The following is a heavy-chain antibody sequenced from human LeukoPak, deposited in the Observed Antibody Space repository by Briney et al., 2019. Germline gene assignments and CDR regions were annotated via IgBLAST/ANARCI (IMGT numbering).Heavy chain of an antibody. J-gene: IGHJ4*02. CDR3: ARGKWGYYYDSSGYYYGFDY. V-gene: IGHV3-21*01. CDR2: TSSSSSYI. CDR1: GFTFSSYS. D-gene: IGHD3-22*01. Sequence: GGSLRLSCAASGFTFSSYSMNWVRQAPGKGLEWVSSTSSSSSYIYYADSVKGRFTISRDNAKNSLYLQMNSLRAEDTAVYYCARGKWGYYYDSSGYYYGFDYWGQGTLVTVSS.